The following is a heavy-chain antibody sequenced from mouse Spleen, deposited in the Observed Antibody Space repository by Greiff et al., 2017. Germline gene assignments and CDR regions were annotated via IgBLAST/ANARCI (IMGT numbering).Heavy chain of an antibody. D-gene: IGHD2-4*01. Sequence: EVKLVESGGGLVKPGGSLKLSCAASGFTFSSYAMSWVRQTPEKRLEWVATISSGGSYTYYPDSVKGRFTISRDNAKNTLYLQMSSLRSEDTAMYYCARRGYYDYDLLWYFDVWGAGTTVTVSS. V-gene: IGHV5-9-1*01. CDR3: ARRGYYDYDLLWYFDV. CDR2: ISSGGSYT. CDR1: GFTFSSYA. J-gene: IGHJ1*01.